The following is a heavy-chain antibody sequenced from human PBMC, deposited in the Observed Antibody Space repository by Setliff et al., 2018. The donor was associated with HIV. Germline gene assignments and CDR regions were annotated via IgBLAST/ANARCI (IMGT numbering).Heavy chain of an antibody. J-gene: IGHJ4*02. V-gene: IGHV4-59*11. Sequence: SLTCAVSGVSISSQYWSWIRQPPGKGLEWIGFIYYNVNNNYNPSLKSRVSISVDTSKNQFSLRLSSVTAADTAVYYCTRGGSMTTLTTWGQGTLVTVSS. CDR1: GVSISSQY. CDR3: TRGGSMTTLTT. D-gene: IGHD4-4*01. CDR2: IYYNVNN.